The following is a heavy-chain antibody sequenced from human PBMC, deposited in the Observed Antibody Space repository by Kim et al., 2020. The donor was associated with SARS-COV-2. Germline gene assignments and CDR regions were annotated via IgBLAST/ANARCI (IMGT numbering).Heavy chain of an antibody. Sequence: STFYAESVKGRFTISRDNSKYTLYLQMNSLRGEDTAVYYCARDLVVLGMDVWGQGTTVTVSS. CDR2: ST. J-gene: IGHJ6*02. CDR3: ARDLVVLGMDV. V-gene: IGHV3-66*01. D-gene: IGHD2-8*02.